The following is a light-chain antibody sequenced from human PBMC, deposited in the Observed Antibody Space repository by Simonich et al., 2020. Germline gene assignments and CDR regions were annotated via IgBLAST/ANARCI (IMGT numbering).Light chain of an antibody. J-gene: IGLJ2*01. V-gene: IGLV3-10*01. CDR1: ELPKKY. CDR3: YSTDSSGNHRV. Sequence: SYELTQPPSVSVSPGQTAMSTCSGDELPKKYTYWYQQKSGQAPVLVIYEDSKRPSGIPERFSGSNSGTMATLTISGAQVEDEADYYCYSTDSSGNHRVFGGGTKLTVL. CDR2: EDS.